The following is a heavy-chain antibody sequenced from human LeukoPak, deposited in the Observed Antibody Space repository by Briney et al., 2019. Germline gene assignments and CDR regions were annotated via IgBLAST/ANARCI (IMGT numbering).Heavy chain of an antibody. CDR1: AFSFSTYW. V-gene: IGHV3-21*01. CDR3: ARAPRGIFDY. CDR2: ISSSSSYI. D-gene: IGHD3-16*01. Sequence: GGSLRLSCAASAFSFSTYWMNWVRQAPGKGLEWVSSISSSSSYIYYADSVKGRFTISRDNAKNSLYLQMNSLRAEDTAVYYCARAPRGIFDYWGQGTLVTASS. J-gene: IGHJ4*02.